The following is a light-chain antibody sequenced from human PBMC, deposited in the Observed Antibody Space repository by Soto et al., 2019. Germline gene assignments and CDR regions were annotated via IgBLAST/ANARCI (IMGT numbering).Light chain of an antibody. Sequence: DIQMTQSPSSLSASVGDRVTIPCRASQNIYNYLNRYQQKPGKAPKLLIYAASTLLSGVPSRFSGSGSGTDFTLTTSSLQPEDFATYYCQQSYNTPSLTFGGGTKVDIK. J-gene: IGKJ4*01. V-gene: IGKV1-39*01. CDR1: QNIYNY. CDR3: QQSYNTPSLT. CDR2: AAS.